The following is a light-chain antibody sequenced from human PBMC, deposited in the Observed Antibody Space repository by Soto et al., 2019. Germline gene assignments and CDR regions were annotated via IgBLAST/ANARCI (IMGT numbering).Light chain of an antibody. J-gene: IGKJ3*01. Sequence: DIQMTQSPSSLSASVGDRVTITCRASQGINHYLAWFQQKPGKVPKLLIYATSTFQSVVPSRFSGSGFGTDFTLTISSLQPEDVATYYCQKHNSAPLFFGPGTKVEIK. V-gene: IGKV1-27*01. CDR2: ATS. CDR3: QKHNSAPLF. CDR1: QGINHY.